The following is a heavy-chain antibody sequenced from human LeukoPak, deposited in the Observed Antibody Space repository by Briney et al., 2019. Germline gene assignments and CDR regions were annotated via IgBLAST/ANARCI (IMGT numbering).Heavy chain of an antibody. CDR3: ARGRPRLGRVYFDY. D-gene: IGHD3-10*01. CDR2: INHSGGT. CDR1: GFTFSSYA. Sequence: GSLRLSCAASGFTFSSYAMSWVRQAPGKGLEWIGEINHSGGTNYNPSLKSRVTISVDTSKNQFSLKLSSVTAADTAVYYCARGRPRLGRVYFDYWGQGTLVTVSS. V-gene: IGHV4-34*01. J-gene: IGHJ4*02.